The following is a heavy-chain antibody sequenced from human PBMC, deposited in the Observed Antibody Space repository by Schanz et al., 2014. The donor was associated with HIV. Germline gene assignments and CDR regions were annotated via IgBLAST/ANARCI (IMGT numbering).Heavy chain of an antibody. J-gene: IGHJ5*02. D-gene: IGHD3-10*01. Sequence: QVQLLQSGTEVKKPGSSVKVSCKASGGTLTNYAISWVRQAPGQGLEWMGGIVPMLGKTRYAQKFQGRVTITADESMSTAYMELSSLRSEDTAVYYCSRAFYSDSGSFYSVDPWGQGTLVTVSS. CDR2: IVPMLGKT. CDR3: SRAFYSDSGSFYSVDP. CDR1: GGTLTNYA. V-gene: IGHV1-69*01.